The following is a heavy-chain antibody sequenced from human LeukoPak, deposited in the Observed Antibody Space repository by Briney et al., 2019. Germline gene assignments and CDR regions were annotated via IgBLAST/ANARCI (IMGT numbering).Heavy chain of an antibody. CDR3: AREGVVRSEYYYYMDV. CDR1: GGSISSGSYY. CDR2: IYTSGST. V-gene: IGHV4-61*02. D-gene: IGHD2-21*01. Sequence: SETLSLTCTVSGGSISSGSYYWSWIRQPAGKGLEWIGRIYTSGSTNYNPSLKSRVTISVDTSKNQFSLKLSSVTTADTAVYYCAREGVVRSEYYYYMDVWGKGTTVTVSS. J-gene: IGHJ6*03.